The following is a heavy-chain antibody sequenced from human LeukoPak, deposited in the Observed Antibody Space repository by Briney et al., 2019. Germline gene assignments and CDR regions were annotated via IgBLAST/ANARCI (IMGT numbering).Heavy chain of an antibody. Sequence: SETLSLTCTVSGGSISSYYWSWIRQPPGKGLEWIGYIYYSGSTNYNPSLKSRVTISVDTSKNQFSLKLSSVTAADTAVYYCARQGMEVYWDYWGQGTLVTVSS. D-gene: IGHD2-15*01. V-gene: IGHV4-59*08. J-gene: IGHJ4*02. CDR3: ARQGMEVYWDY. CDR2: IYYSGST. CDR1: GGSISSYY.